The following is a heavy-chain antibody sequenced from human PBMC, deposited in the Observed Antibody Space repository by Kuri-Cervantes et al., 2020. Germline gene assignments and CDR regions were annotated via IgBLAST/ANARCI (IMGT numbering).Heavy chain of an antibody. V-gene: IGHV4-34*01. CDR3: ARHVETAGYSYASRYFDY. CDR1: GGSFSDYY. J-gene: IGHJ4*02. CDR2: INHSGST. Sequence: ESLKISCAVYGGSFSDYYWSWIRQTPGKGLEWIGEINHSGSTNYNPSLKSRVTISVDKSKNQFSLKLSSVTAADTAVYYCARHVETAGYSYASRYFDYWGQGTLVTVSS. D-gene: IGHD5-18*01.